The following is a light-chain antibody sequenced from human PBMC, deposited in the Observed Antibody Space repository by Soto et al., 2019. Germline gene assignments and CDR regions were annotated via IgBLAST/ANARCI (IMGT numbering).Light chain of an antibody. CDR3: QQDGSSPPIT. CDR1: QSLSSTY. Sequence: EVVLTQSPGTLYLSPGERATLSCRASQSLSSTYFAWYQQKPGQAPRLLIYGASIRATGIPDRFSGSGSGTEFTLTISRLEPEDFAVYYCQQDGSSPPITFGGGTTVEIK. CDR2: GAS. V-gene: IGKV3-20*01. J-gene: IGKJ4*01.